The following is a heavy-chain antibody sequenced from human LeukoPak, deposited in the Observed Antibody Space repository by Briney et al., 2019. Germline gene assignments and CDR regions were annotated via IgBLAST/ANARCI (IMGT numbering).Heavy chain of an antibody. D-gene: IGHD3-22*01. CDR1: GFTFSSYT. CDR2: ISSNGGST. J-gene: IGHJ4*02. V-gene: IGHV3-64*01. Sequence: GGSLRLSCAASGFTFSSYTMHWVRQAPGKGLEYVSAISSNGGSTYYANSVKGRFTISRDNSKNTLYPQMGSLRAEDMAVYYCARWRHSSGYYYDDWGQGTLVTVSS. CDR3: ARWRHSSGYYYDD.